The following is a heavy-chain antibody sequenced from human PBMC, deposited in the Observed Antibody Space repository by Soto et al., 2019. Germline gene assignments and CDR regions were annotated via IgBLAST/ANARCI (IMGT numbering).Heavy chain of an antibody. Sequence: ASVKVSCKASGYTFTSYAMHWVRQAPGQRLEWMGWINAGNGNTKYSQKFQGRVTITRDISASTACMELSSLRSEDTAVYYCARDFDSSSWEPNWFDPWGQGTLVTVSS. J-gene: IGHJ5*02. V-gene: IGHV1-3*01. CDR1: GYTFTSYA. CDR3: ARDFDSSSWEPNWFDP. D-gene: IGHD6-13*01. CDR2: INAGNGNT.